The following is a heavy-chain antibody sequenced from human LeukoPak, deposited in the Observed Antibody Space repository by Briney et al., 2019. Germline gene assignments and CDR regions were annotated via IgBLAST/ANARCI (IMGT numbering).Heavy chain of an antibody. CDR1: GFTFSSYS. V-gene: IGHV3-48*01. CDR3: ARAPGYYDFWSGYDGEYFDY. D-gene: IGHD3-3*01. J-gene: IGHJ4*02. Sequence: PGGSLRLSCAASGFTFSSYSMNWFRQAPGKGLEWVSYISSSSSTIYYADSVKGRFTISRDNAKNSLYLQMNSLRAEDTALYYCARAPGYYDFWSGYDGEYFDYWGQGTLVTVSS. CDR2: ISSSSSTI.